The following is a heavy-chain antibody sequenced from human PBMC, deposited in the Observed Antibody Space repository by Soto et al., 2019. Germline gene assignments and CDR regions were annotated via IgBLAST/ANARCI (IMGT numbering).Heavy chain of an antibody. J-gene: IGHJ4*02. CDR3: AKALLSSGWSFFDY. CDR2: ISGSGGST. D-gene: IGHD6-19*01. V-gene: IGHV3-23*01. CDR1: GFTFSSYS. Sequence: PGGSLSLSCAASGFTFSSYSMSWVRQAPGKGLEWVSAISGSGGSTYYADSVKGRFTISRDNSKNTLYLQMDSLRGEDTAVYYCAKALLSSGWSFFDYWGQGTPVTVSS.